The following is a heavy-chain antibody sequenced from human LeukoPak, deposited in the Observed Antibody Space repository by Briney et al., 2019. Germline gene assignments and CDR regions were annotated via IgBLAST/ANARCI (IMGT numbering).Heavy chain of an antibody. CDR1: GFTFSSYA. D-gene: IGHD3-10*02. Sequence: PGGSLRLSCAASGFTFSSYAMSWVRQAPGKGLEWVSAISGSGGRIYYADSVKGRFTISRDNAKNSLYLQMNSLRAEDTAVYYCAELGITMIGGVWGKGTTVTISS. CDR2: ISGSGGRI. J-gene: IGHJ6*04. V-gene: IGHV3-23*01. CDR3: AELGITMIGGV.